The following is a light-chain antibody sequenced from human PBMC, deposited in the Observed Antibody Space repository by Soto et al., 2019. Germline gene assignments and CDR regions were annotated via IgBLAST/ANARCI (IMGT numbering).Light chain of an antibody. CDR2: GAS. CDR1: QYINSIY. V-gene: IGKV3-20*01. Sequence: IVLTHSPGTLSVSPAQRATLSQRPNQYINSIYVAWYQQKPGQAPRLLIYGASSRATGIPDRFSGSGYGTDFTLTISRLEPEDCAVYYCQLYSTSPFTFAQGTRLEIK. CDR3: QLYSTSPFT. J-gene: IGKJ5*01.